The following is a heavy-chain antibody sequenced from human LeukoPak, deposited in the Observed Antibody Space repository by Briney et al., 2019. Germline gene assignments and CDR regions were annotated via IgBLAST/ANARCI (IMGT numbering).Heavy chain of an antibody. V-gene: IGHV3-33*01. CDR1: GFTFSSYG. Sequence: GGSLRLSCAASGFTFSSYGMHWVRQAPGQGLEWEAVIWYDGSNKYYADSVKGRFTISRDNSKNTLYLQMNSLRAEDTAVYYCARDSSSWYYFDYWGQGTLVTVSS. D-gene: IGHD6-13*01. CDR3: ARDSSSWYYFDY. CDR2: IWYDGSNK. J-gene: IGHJ4*02.